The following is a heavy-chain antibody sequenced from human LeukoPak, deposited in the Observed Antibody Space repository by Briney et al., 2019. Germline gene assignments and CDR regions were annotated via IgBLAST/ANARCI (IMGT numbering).Heavy chain of an antibody. CDR3: ARRVIMSATGVPDTWLDP. CDR2: ISYSGGT. D-gene: IGHD2-8*02. J-gene: IGHJ5*02. V-gene: IGHV4-59*08. CDR1: GGSISNYY. Sequence: PSETLSLTCTVSGGSISNYYWNWIRQPPGKGLEWFGHISYSGGTKYNPSLQSRVTISIDTSKNQFSLNLSSVTAADTAVYYCARRVIMSATGVPDTWLDPWGQGILVTVSS.